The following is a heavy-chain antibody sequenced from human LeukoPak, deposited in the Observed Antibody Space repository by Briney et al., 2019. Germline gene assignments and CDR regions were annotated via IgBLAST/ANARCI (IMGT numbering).Heavy chain of an antibody. CDR2: ISAYNGNT. Sequence: ASVKVSCKASGYTFTSYGISWVRQAPGQGLEWMGWISAYNGNTNYAQKLQGRVTMTTDTSTSTAYMELRSLRSDDTAVYYCASSYYDSSGYSPRDAFDIWGQGTMVTVSS. CDR1: GYTFTSYG. D-gene: IGHD3-22*01. J-gene: IGHJ3*02. V-gene: IGHV1-18*01. CDR3: ASSYYDSSGYSPRDAFDI.